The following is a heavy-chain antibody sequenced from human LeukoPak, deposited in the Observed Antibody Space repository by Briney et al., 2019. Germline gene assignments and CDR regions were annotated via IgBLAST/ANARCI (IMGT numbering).Heavy chain of an antibody. CDR2: IYYSGST. CDR3: ARGASSSWYNWFDP. V-gene: IGHV4-59*01. CDR1: GGSISSYY. Sequence: SETLSLTCTVSGGSISSYYWSWIRQPPGKGLEWIGYIYYSGSTNYNPSLKSRVTISVDTSKNQFFLKLSSVTAADTAVYYCARGASSSWYNWFDPWGQGTLVTVSS. D-gene: IGHD6-13*01. J-gene: IGHJ5*02.